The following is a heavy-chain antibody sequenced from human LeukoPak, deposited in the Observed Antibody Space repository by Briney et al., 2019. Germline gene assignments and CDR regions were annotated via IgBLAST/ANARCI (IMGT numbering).Heavy chain of an antibody. CDR2: INSDGSST. D-gene: IGHD3-10*01. CDR3: ATHYGSGSYQETNYFDY. V-gene: IGHV3-74*01. CDR1: GFTFSSYW. J-gene: IGHJ4*02. Sequence: PGGSLRLSCAASGFTFSSYWMHWVRQAPGKGLVWVSRINSDGSSTSYADSVKGRFTISRDNSKNTLYLQMKSLRAEDTAVYYCATHYGSGSYQETNYFDYWGQGTLVTVSS.